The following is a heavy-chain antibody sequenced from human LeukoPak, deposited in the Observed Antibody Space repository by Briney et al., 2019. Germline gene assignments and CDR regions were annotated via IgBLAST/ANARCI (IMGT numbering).Heavy chain of an antibody. CDR1: GGSISSGGYY. D-gene: IGHD6-13*01. Sequence: SETLSLTCTVSGGSISSGGYYWSWIRQHPGKGLEWIGYIYYSGSTYYNPSLKSRVTISVDTSKNQFSLKLSSVTAADTAVYYCARRAAAGLPYYYYYGMDVWGQGTTVTVSS. CDR3: ARRAAAGLPYYYYYGMDV. J-gene: IGHJ6*02. CDR2: IYYSGST. V-gene: IGHV4-31*03.